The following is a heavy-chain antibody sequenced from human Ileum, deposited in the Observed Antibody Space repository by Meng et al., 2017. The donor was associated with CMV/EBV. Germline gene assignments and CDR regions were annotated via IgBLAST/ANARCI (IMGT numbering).Heavy chain of an antibody. D-gene: IGHD1-14*01. CDR2: SDTDRRA. CDR1: GAYNSGQK. CDR3: ATYIPGRSGVGY. V-gene: IGHV4-61*02. J-gene: IGHJ4*01. Sequence: ARREDAGPGLVMSSLSLTLTCTAPGAYNSGQKLAWSWDRQPAGKGVEWVASSDTDRRAYSHPFLNSRVTVSTDTSKNHYSLKLSSGTAADTAVYYCATYIPGRSGVGYWGHGTLVTVSS.